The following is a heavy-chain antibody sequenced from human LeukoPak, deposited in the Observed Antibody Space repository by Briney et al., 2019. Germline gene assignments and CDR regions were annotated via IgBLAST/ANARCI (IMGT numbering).Heavy chain of an antibody. V-gene: IGHV1-18*01. CDR1: GYTFNRYG. Sequence: ASVKVSCKASGYTFNRYGISWVRQAPGQGLEWMGWISAYNGNTKYSQKAQGRVTMTTDTSTSTAYMELRSLRSDDTAVYYCARDGTKLPWFGELRITRYYFYYMDVWGKGTTVTISS. CDR3: ARDGTKLPWFGELRITRYYFYYMDV. D-gene: IGHD3-10*01. J-gene: IGHJ6*03. CDR2: ISAYNGNT.